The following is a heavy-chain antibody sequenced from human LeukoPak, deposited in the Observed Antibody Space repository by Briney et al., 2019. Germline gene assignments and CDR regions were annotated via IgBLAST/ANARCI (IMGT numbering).Heavy chain of an antibody. V-gene: IGHV1-8*01. CDR3: AKDHAIAVAPYYFDY. Sequence: ASVKVSCKASGYTFTSYDINWVRQATGQGLEWMGWMNPNSGNTGYAQKFQGRVTMTRNTSISTAYMELSSLRAEDTAVYYCAKDHAIAVAPYYFDYWGQGTLVTVSS. J-gene: IGHJ4*02. CDR1: GYTFTSYD. D-gene: IGHD6-19*01. CDR2: MNPNSGNT.